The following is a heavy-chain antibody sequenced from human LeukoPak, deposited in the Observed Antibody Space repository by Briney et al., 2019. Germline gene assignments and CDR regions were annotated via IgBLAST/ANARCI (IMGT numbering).Heavy chain of an antibody. CDR2: ISYDGSNK. CDR3: ARDSEGY. Sequence: PGESLRLSCAASGFTFSSYAMHWVRQAPGKGLEWVAVISYDGSNKYYADSVKGRFTISRDNSKNTLYLQMNSLRAEDTAVYYCARDSEGYWGQGTLVTVSS. CDR1: GFTFSSYA. D-gene: IGHD3-10*01. V-gene: IGHV3-30-3*01. J-gene: IGHJ4*02.